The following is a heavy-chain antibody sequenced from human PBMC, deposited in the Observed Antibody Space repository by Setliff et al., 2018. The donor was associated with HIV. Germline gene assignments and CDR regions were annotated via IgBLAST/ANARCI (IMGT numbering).Heavy chain of an antibody. D-gene: IGHD3-22*01. V-gene: IGHV4-59*12. CDR2: IVDSGST. CDR1: GGSLTNYY. J-gene: IGHJ4*02. CDR3: ARDRLDGHDTSGYYYAY. Sequence: KPSETLSLTCTLYGGSLTNYYWTWIRQSPEKGLEWIGEIVDSGSTNYSLSLNSRVTISVDTSKNQFSLKLSSVTAADTAVYYCARDRLDGHDTSGYYYAYWGQGTLVTVSS.